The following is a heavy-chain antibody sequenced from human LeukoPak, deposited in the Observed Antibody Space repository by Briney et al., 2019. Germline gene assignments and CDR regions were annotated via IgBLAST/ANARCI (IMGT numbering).Heavy chain of an antibody. CDR2: ISGSGGST. CDR3: AKGVSSGWLSFDY. CDR1: GFTFSSYA. J-gene: IGHJ4*02. Sequence: GGSLRLSCAASGFTFSSYAMSWVRRAPGKGLEWVSAISGSGGSTYYADSVKGRFTISRDNSKNTLYLQMNSLRAEDTAVYYCAKGVSSGWLSFDYWGQGTLVTVSS. V-gene: IGHV3-23*01. D-gene: IGHD6-19*01.